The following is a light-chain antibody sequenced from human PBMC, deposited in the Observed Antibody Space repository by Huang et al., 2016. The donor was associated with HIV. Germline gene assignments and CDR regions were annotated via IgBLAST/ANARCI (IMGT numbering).Light chain of an antibody. V-gene: IGKV2-28*01. CDR2: LGS. CDR3: MHVLEIPYT. Sequence: DIVMTQSPLSLPVTPGEPASISCSSSQSLLHNNGYNYLAWYLQKPGQSPHLRIYLGSKRTSGVSDRFSGSGSGTDFTLKISRVEPGDVGIYYCMHVLEIPYTFGPGTKLE. J-gene: IGKJ2*01. CDR1: QSLLHNNGYNY.